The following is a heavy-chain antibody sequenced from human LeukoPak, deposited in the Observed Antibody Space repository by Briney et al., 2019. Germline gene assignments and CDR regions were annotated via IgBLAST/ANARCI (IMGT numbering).Heavy chain of an antibody. Sequence: PGESLRLSCAASGFTFSSYAMTWVRQAPGKGLEWVSSISGSGDNTYYADSVKGRFTISRDNSKNTLYLQMNSLRAEDTAVYYCAKAISGSNAVADYWGQETLVTVSS. CDR1: GFTFSSYA. CDR3: AKAISGSNAVADY. CDR2: ISGSGDNT. V-gene: IGHV3-23*01. D-gene: IGHD1-26*01. J-gene: IGHJ4*02.